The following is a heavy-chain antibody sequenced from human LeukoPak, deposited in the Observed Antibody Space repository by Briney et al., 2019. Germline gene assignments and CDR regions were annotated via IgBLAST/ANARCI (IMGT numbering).Heavy chain of an antibody. CDR2: IDHSGST. CDR3: ARGTGIAAADNFDY. CDR1: GGSISSGGYS. D-gene: IGHD6-13*01. V-gene: IGHV4-30-2*01. J-gene: IGHJ4*02. Sequence: SETLSLTCAVSGGSISSGGYSWSWIRQPPGKGLEWIGYIDHSGSTYYNPSLKSRVTISVDRSKNQFSLKLSSVTAADTAVYYCARGTGIAAADNFDYWGQGTLVTVSS.